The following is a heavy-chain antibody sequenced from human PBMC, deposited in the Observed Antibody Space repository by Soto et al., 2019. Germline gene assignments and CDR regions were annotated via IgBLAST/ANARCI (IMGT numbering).Heavy chain of an antibody. CDR1: GFTVSSNY. Sequence: EVQLVETGGGLIQPGGSLRLSCTASGFTVSSNYMSWVRQAPGKGLEWVSVIYSGGSTYYADSVKDRFTISRDNSKNTLYLQMNSLRAEDTAVYYCLGSIAAREGFDYWGQGTLVTVCS. J-gene: IGHJ4*02. CDR3: LGSIAAREGFDY. D-gene: IGHD6-6*01. CDR2: IYSGGST. V-gene: IGHV3-53*02.